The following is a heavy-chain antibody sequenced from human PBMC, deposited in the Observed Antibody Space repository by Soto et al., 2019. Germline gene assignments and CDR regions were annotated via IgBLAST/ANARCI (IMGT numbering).Heavy chain of an antibody. Sequence: GGSLRLSCEASGFTFSRYPLHWVRQAPGKGLEWVAVISYDGSEKYPADSVKGRISISRDNSKNTLYLEMNSLRAEDTAVYYCAKAPPGGSGSYYGFFDYWGQGTLVTVSS. V-gene: IGHV3-30-3*01. D-gene: IGHD3-3*01. CDR2: ISYDGSEK. CDR1: GFTFSRYP. J-gene: IGHJ4*02. CDR3: AKAPPGGSGSYYGFFDY.